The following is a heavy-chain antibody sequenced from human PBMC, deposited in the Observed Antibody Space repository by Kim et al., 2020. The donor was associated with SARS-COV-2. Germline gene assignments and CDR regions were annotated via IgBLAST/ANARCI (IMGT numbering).Heavy chain of an antibody. D-gene: IGHD4-17*01. V-gene: IGHV4-59*01. CDR2: IYYSGST. CDR1: GGSISSYY. J-gene: IGHJ4*02. CDR3: ARGLVTTVTTLVLFDY. Sequence: SETLSLTCTVSGGSISSYYWSWIRQPPGKGLEWIGYIYYSGSTNYNPSLKSRVTISVDTSKNQLSLKLSSVTAADTAVYYCARGLVTTVTTLVLFDYWGQGTLVTVSS.